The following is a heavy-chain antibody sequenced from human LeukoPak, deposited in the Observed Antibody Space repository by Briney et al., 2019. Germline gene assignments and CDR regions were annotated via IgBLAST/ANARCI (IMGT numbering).Heavy chain of an antibody. J-gene: IGHJ4*02. Sequence: GGSLRPSCAASGFTFSHYWMSWVRQAPGKGLEWVANIKQDGSEKNYVDSVKGRFTISRDNAKNSLYLQMNILRAEDTAVYYCARDLYASGSYDYWGQGTLVTVSS. V-gene: IGHV3-7*04. CDR1: GFTFSHYW. CDR3: ARDLYASGSYDY. D-gene: IGHD3-10*01. CDR2: IKQDGSEK.